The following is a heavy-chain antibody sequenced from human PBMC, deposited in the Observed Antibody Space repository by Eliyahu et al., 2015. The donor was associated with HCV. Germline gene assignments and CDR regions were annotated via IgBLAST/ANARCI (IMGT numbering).Heavy chain of an antibody. J-gene: IGHJ4*02. V-gene: IGHV4-39*01. CDR2: IYYSGST. Sequence: QLQLQESGPGLVKPSETLSLTSTVSGGXISSSSYYWGWIRXPPGKGXEWIGSIYYSGSTYYNPXLKSRVTISVDTSKNQFSLKLSSVTAADTAVYYCARLGCSGGSCHLDYWGQGTLVTVSS. CDR1: GGXISSSSYY. D-gene: IGHD2-15*01. CDR3: ARLGCSGGSCHLDY.